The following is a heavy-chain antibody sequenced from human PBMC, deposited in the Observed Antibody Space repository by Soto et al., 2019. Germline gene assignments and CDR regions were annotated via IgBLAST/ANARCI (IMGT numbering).Heavy chain of an antibody. D-gene: IGHD6-6*01. CDR1: GFTFSSYS. V-gene: IGHV3-21*01. Sequence: GGSLRLSCAASGFTFSSYSMNWVRQAPGKGLEWVSSISSSSSYIYYADSVKGRFTISRDNAKNSLYLQMNSLRAEDTAVYYCARDNPVLAPSDYWGQGTLVTVSS. CDR3: ARDNPVLAPSDY. CDR2: ISSSSSYI. J-gene: IGHJ4*02.